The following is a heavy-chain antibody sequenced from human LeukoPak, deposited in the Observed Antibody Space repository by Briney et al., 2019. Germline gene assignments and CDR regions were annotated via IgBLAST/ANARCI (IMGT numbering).Heavy chain of an antibody. CDR1: GYTFTGYF. J-gene: IGHJ4*02. CDR3: AKESRGWYFDY. D-gene: IGHD6-19*01. Sequence: ASVKVSCKTSGYTFTGYFIHWVRQAPGQGLEWMGWINLDSGGTNFAQKFQGRVTVSRDTSISTAYMELSRLRSDDTAVYYCAKESRGWYFDYWGQGTLVTVSS. V-gene: IGHV1-2*02. CDR2: INLDSGGT.